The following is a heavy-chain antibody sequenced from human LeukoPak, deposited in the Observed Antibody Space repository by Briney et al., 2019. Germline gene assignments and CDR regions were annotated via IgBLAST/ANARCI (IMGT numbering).Heavy chain of an antibody. J-gene: IGHJ4*02. CDR2: IRYDGSNK. V-gene: IGHV3-30*02. D-gene: IGHD2-15*01. CDR3: AKANGGPSVVAATHFDY. CDR1: GFTFSSYG. Sequence: PGGSLRLSCAASGFTFSSYGMHWVRQAPGKGLEWVAFIRYDGSNKYYADSVKGRFTISRDNSKNTLYLQMNSLRAEDTAVYYCAKANGGPSVVAATHFDYWGQGALVTVSS.